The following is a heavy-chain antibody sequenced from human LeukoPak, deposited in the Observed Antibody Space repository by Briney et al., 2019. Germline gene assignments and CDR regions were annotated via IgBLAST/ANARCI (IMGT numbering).Heavy chain of an antibody. D-gene: IGHD6-13*01. CDR3: ARVLYSSSEGRFDP. V-gene: IGHV4-31*03. CDR1: GGSISSGGYY. J-gene: IGHJ5*02. CDR2: IYYSGST. Sequence: SQTLSLTCTVSGGSISSGGYYWSWIRQHPGKGLEWIGYIYYSGSTYYNPSLKSRVTISVDTSKNQFSLKLSSATAADTAVYYCARVLYSSSEGRFDPWGQGTLVTVSS.